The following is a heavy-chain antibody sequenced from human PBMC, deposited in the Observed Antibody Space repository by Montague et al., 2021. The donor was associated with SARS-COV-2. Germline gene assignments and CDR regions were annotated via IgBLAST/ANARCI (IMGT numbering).Heavy chain of an antibody. J-gene: IGHJ6*02. D-gene: IGHD6-13*01. CDR2: ISGSSDSTGDGT. CDR1: GFTFSDYA. Sequence: SLRLSCAASGFTFSDYAMSWVRQAPGKGLEWVSGISGSSDSTGDGTYYADSVKGRFTISRDNSKNTLYLQMNSLRVEDTAIYYCARREQQLEPYYYGMDVWGQGTTVTVSS. V-gene: IGHV3-23*01. CDR3: ARREQQLEPYYYGMDV.